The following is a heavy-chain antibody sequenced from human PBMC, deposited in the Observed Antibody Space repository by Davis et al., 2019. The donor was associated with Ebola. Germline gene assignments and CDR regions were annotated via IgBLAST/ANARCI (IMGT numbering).Heavy chain of an antibody. CDR2: IIPVVDTK. J-gene: IGHJ5*02. Sequence: AASAKVSCKTSAGTFTNYAVNWVRQAPGQGLEWMGRIIPVVDTKDYAQKFQGRVTLTADKATNTAYMELSGLRFDDTAVYYCARGKWFDPWGQGTLVSVTS. V-gene: IGHV1-69*04. CDR3: ARGKWFDP. CDR1: AGTFTNYA.